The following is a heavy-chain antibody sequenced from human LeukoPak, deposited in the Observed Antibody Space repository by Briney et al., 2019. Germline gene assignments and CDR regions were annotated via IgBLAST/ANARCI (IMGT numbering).Heavy chain of an antibody. J-gene: IGHJ4*02. CDR1: GYTFTGYY. V-gene: IGHV1-2*02. D-gene: IGHD4-17*01. CDR2: ISPDSGGT. CDR3: ARIQGNGDYRDY. Sequence: GASVKVSCKASGYTFTGYYIHWVRQAPGQGLEWMGWISPDSGGTNYAQKFQGRVTMTRDTSISTAYMELRTLTSDDTAVYYCARIQGNGDYRDYWGQGTLVTVSS.